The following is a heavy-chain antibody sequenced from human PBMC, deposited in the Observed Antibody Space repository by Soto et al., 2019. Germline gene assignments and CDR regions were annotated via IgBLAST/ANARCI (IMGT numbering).Heavy chain of an antibody. J-gene: IGHJ4*02. Sequence: GGSLRLSCAASGFTFSDHYMTWIRQAPGKGLEWVSYISSSTSYTNYADSVKGRFTISRDNAKNSLYLQMNSLRAEDTAVYYCASGAASTISKIDYWGQGTLVTVS. CDR2: ISSSTSYT. CDR1: GFTFSDHY. CDR3: ASGAASTISKIDY. D-gene: IGHD6-13*01. V-gene: IGHV3-11*06.